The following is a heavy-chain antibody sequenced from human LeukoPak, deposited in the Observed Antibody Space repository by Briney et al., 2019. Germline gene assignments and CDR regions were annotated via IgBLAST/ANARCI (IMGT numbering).Heavy chain of an antibody. CDR2: INPISGGT. D-gene: IGHD3-10*01. CDR1: AYTFTGYY. CDR3: AGITDSMIRGVDFDY. V-gene: IGHV1-2*02. J-gene: IGHJ4*02. Sequence: ASVKVSCKASAYTFTGYYMHWVRQAPGQGLEWMGWINPISGGTGYAQKFQGGVTMTRDTSINTAYMELSRLTSDDTAVYYCAGITDSMIRGVDFDYWGQGTLVAVSS.